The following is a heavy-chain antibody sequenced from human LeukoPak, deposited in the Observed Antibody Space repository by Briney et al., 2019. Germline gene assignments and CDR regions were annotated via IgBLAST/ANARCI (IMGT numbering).Heavy chain of an antibody. CDR1: GGSMSRYC. J-gene: IGHJ4*02. CDR2: THYSGIT. V-gene: IGHV4-59*01. CDR3: ARDLDNSGWYVFDD. D-gene: IGHD6-19*01. Sequence: PAEPLSLPCSVVGGSMSRYCWSWTREPAGKGLEGLGYTHYSGITSYNTSLKSRVIISVDASKNQLSLKLSSVTAADTAVYYCARDLDNSGWYVFDDWGQGNLVTVPS.